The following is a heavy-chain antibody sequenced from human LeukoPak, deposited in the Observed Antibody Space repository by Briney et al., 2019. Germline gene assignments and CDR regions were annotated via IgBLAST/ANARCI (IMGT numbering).Heavy chain of an antibody. D-gene: IGHD4-17*01. V-gene: IGHV4-39*07. CDR2: IYYSGST. J-gene: IGHJ4*02. CDR1: GGSISSSSYY. Sequence: SETLSLTCTVSGGSISSSSYYWGWIRQPPGKGLEWIGYIYYSGSTYYNPSLKSRVTISVDTSKNQFSLKLSSVTAADTAVYYCARGPDYAKLGYWGQGTLVTVSS. CDR3: ARGPDYAKLGY.